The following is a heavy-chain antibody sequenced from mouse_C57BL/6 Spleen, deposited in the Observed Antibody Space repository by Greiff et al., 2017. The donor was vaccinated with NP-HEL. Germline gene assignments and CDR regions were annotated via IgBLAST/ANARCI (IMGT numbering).Heavy chain of an antibody. D-gene: IGHD1-1*01. CDR2: FYPGSGSI. CDR3: ARHEVFYYGSSDYYAMDY. V-gene: IGHV1-62-2*01. J-gene: IGHJ4*01. Sequence: VKLQESGAELVKPGASVKLSCKASGYTFTEYTIHWVKQRSGQGLEWIGWFYPGSGSIKYNEKFKDKATLTADKSSSTVYMELSRLTSEDSAVYFCARHEVFYYGSSDYYAMDYWGQGTSVTVSS. CDR1: GYTFTEYT.